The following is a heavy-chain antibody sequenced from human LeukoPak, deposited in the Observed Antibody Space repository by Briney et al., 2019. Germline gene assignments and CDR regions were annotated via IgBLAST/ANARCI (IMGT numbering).Heavy chain of an antibody. D-gene: IGHD3-10*01. Sequence: SETLSLTCTVSGSGASINHYYWSWIRQPPGKGLEWIGYIYYSGSTNYNPSLKSRVTISVDTSKNQFSLKLSSVTAADTAVYYCARQLWFGGLDYYGMDVWGQGTTVTVSS. J-gene: IGHJ6*02. V-gene: IGHV4-59*01. CDR2: IYYSGST. CDR1: GSGASINHYY. CDR3: ARQLWFGGLDYYGMDV.